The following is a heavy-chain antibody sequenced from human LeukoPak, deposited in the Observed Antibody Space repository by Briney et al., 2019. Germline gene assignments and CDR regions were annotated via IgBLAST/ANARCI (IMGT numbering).Heavy chain of an antibody. CDR2: ISYDGSNK. V-gene: IGHV3-30*03. CDR3: ARQPGGGSLDHYYYYMDV. CDR1: GFAFSTYG. J-gene: IGHJ6*03. Sequence: GGSLRLTCAASGFAFSTYGMHWVRQAPGKWLEWVAVISYDGSNKYYAESVKGRFTISRDNSKNTLYLQMNSLRPEDTAVYYCARQPGGGSLDHYYYYMDVWGKGTTVTVSS. D-gene: IGHD2-15*01.